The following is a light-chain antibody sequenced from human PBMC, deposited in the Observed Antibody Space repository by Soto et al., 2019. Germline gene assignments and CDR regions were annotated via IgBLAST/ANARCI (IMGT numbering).Light chain of an antibody. CDR3: CSYAGNLYV. V-gene: IGLV2-23*02. J-gene: IGLJ1*01. Sequence: QSALTQPASVSGSPGQSITLSCTGNSSDVGSYNLVSWYQPHPGKAPTLMIYEVSKRTSGVSNRFSGSKSGNTASLTISGLQAEDEADYYCCSYAGNLYVFGTGTKVTVL. CDR2: EVS. CDR1: SSDVGSYNL.